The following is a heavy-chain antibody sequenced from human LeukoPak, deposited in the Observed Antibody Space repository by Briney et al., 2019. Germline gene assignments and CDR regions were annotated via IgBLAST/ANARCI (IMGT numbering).Heavy chain of an antibody. Sequence: ASVKVSCKASGYTFTSYDINWVRQATGQGLEWTGWMNPNSGNTGYAQKFQGRVTITRNTSISTAYMELSSLRSEDTAVYYCARGRFHTAGTRTFDPWGQGTLVTVSS. V-gene: IGHV1-8*03. D-gene: IGHD6-19*01. CDR1: GYTFTSYD. CDR3: ARGRFHTAGTRTFDP. CDR2: MNPNSGNT. J-gene: IGHJ5*02.